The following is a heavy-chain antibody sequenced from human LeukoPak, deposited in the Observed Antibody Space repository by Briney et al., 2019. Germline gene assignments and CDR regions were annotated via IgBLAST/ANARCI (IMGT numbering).Heavy chain of an antibody. D-gene: IGHD2-2*01. Sequence: GASVKVSCKASGYTFTSYDINWVRQATGQGLEWMGWMNPNSGNTGYAQKFQGRVTITTDESTSTAYMELSSLRSEDTAVYYCAMQTALVQRQHAEFDPWGQGTLVTVSS. CDR2: MNPNSGNT. CDR3: AMQTALVQRQHAEFDP. J-gene: IGHJ5*02. CDR1: GYTFTSYD. V-gene: IGHV1-8*01.